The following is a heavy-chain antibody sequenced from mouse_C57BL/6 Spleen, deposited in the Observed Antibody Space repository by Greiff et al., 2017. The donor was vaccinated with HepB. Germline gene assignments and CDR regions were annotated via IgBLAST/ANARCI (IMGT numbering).Heavy chain of an antibody. D-gene: IGHD1-1*01. CDR3: AKGFITTVVAAGDYAMDY. J-gene: IGHJ4*01. CDR1: GYTFTSYW. Sequence: QVQLQQPGAELVKPGASVKLSCKASGYTFTSYWMHWVKQRPGRGLEWIGRIDPNSGGTKYNEKFKSKATLTVDKPSSTAYMQLSSLTSEDSAVYYCAKGFITTVVAAGDYAMDYWGQGTSATVSS. CDR2: IDPNSGGT. V-gene: IGHV1-72*01.